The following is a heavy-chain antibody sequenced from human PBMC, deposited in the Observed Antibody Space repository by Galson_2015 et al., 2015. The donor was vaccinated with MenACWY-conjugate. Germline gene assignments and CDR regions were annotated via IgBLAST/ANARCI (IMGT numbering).Heavy chain of an antibody. V-gene: IGHV3-15*01. Sequence: SLRLSCAASGLTFTNAYMRWVRQAPGNGLEWDGRLKSERDGGKVDYAAPVKGRYTISKDDSKNTLYLQMNNLKTEDTTVYYCTTLEGDFWDGLLVLFCLVVWVKLIPVNDSS. CDR3: TTLEGDFWDGLLVLFCLVV. J-gene: IGHJ6*03. D-gene: IGHD3-3*01. CDR1: GLTFTNAY. CDR2: LKSERDGGKV.